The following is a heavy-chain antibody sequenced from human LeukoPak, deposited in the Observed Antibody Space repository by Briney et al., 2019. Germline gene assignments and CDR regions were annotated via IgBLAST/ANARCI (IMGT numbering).Heavy chain of an antibody. CDR1: GFTFSSYS. V-gene: IGHV3-48*04. D-gene: IGHD1-26*01. Sequence: GGSLRLSCAASGFTFSSYSMNWVRQAPGKGLEWVSYISSSSSTIYYADSVKGRFTISRDNAKNSLYLQMNSLRAEDTAVYYCATEVGAAVDDAFDIWGQGTMVTVSS. CDR3: ATEVGAAVDDAFDI. J-gene: IGHJ3*02. CDR2: ISSSSSTI.